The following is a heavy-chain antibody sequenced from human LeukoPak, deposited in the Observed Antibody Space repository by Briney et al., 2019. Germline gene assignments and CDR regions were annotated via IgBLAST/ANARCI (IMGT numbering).Heavy chain of an antibody. J-gene: IGHJ4*02. CDR3: ARGPPPDFDY. Sequence: SETLSLTCTVSGGSISSSSYYWGWMRQPPGKGLEWIGSIYFSGTTYYNPSLQSRVTLSVDTSKNQFSLKLSSVTAADTAVYYCARGPPPDFDYWGRGTLVTVSS. V-gene: IGHV4-39*07. CDR1: GGSISSSSYY. CDR2: IYFSGTT.